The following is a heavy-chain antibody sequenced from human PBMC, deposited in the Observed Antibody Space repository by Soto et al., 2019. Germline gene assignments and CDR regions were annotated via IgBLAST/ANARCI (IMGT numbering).Heavy chain of an antibody. Sequence: EVQLLESGGGLVQPGGSLRLSCAASGFIFDIDAMTWVRQAPGKGLEWVSSVSGSGGTTYYADSVKGRFTISRDNSKNTLFMQMNSLSAEDTAVYYCAKGANEPIDAWGQGTLVTVSS. CDR1: GFIFDIDA. CDR2: VSGSGGTT. V-gene: IGHV3-23*01. CDR3: AKGANEPIDA. D-gene: IGHD1-26*01. J-gene: IGHJ1*01.